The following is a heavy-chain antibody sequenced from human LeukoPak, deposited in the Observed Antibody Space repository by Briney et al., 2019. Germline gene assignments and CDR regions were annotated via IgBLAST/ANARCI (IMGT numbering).Heavy chain of an antibody. J-gene: IGHJ5*02. V-gene: IGHV1-46*01. CDR2: INPSGDFR. D-gene: IGHD3-9*01. CDR1: GYTFGTHW. CDR3: ARDRVLRYFDWLLSRNWFDP. Sequence: ASVKVSCKASGYTFGTHWMHWVRQAPGQGLEWMGIINPSGDFRSYAQKFKGRVTVTRDMSTRTVYMELSDLRPDDTAVYYCARDRVLRYFDWLLSRNWFDPWGQGTLVTVSS.